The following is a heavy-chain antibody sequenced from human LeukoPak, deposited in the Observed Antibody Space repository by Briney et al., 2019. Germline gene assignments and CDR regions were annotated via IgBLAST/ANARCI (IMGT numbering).Heavy chain of an antibody. CDR3: ARTTMVRGGNFDY. J-gene: IGHJ4*02. Sequence: PSETLSLTCAVSGGSISSGGYSWSWIRQPPGKGLEWIGYIYHNGNTYYSPSLKSRVTISVDRSKNQLSLKLSSVTAADTAMYYCARTTMVRGGNFDYWGQGTLVTVSS. CDR1: GGSISSGGYS. V-gene: IGHV4-30-2*01. D-gene: IGHD3-10*01. CDR2: IYHNGNT.